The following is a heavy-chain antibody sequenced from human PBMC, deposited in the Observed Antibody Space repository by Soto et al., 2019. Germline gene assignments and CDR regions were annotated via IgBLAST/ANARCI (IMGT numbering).Heavy chain of an antibody. J-gene: IGHJ5*02. CDR1: GVSVCSGSHY. CDR2: IYYSGST. V-gene: IGHV4-61*03. D-gene: IGHD3-3*01. CDR3: ARDTSYDFWSGYVGFDP. Sequence: ETLNISCAVCGVSVCSGSHYWSWIRQPPGKGLEWIGNIYYSGSTKYNPSLKSRVTISVDRSRNHFSLNLRSVNTADTALYYCARDTSYDFWSGYVGFDPWGQGTLVTVSS.